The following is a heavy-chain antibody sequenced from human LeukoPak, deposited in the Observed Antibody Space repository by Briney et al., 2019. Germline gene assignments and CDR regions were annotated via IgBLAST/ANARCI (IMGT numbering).Heavy chain of an antibody. D-gene: IGHD5-18*01. CDR3: ARALYSYGQATGY. V-gene: IGHV3-7*01. CDR1: GFTFSSYW. CDR2: IKQDGSEK. Sequence: GGSLRLSCAASGFTFSSYWMSWVRQAPGKGLEWVANIKQDGSEKYYVDSVKGRFTISRDNAKNSLYLQMSSLRAEDTAVYYCARALYSYGQATGYWGQGTLVTVSS. J-gene: IGHJ4*02.